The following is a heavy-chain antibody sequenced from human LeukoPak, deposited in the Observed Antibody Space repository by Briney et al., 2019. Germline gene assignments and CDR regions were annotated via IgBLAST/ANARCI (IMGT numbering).Heavy chain of an antibody. Sequence: PSETLSLTCTVSGGSISSSSYYWGWIRQPPGKGLEWIGSIYYSGSTYYNPSLKSRVTISVDTSKNQFSLKLSSVTAADTAVYYCARPDSSGMMDYWGQGTLVTVSS. CDR3: ARPDSSGMMDY. CDR1: GGSISSSSYY. J-gene: IGHJ4*02. D-gene: IGHD3-22*01. CDR2: IYYSGST. V-gene: IGHV4-39*01.